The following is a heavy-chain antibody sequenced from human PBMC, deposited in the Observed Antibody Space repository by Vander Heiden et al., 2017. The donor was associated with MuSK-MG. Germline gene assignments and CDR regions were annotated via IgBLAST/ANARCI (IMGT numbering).Heavy chain of an antibody. CDR2: IKGDESEK. CDR1: GFTFTSYW. V-gene: IGHV3-7*01. CDR3: ARTNNFDD. J-gene: IGHJ4*02. Sequence: EVQLVESGGGLVQPGGSLRLSCAASGFTFTSYWMSWVRQAPGKGLEWVANIKGDESEKNYVDSVKGRFTISRDSAKNSLYLQLNNLRAEDTAVYYCARTNNFDDWGQGTLVTVSS.